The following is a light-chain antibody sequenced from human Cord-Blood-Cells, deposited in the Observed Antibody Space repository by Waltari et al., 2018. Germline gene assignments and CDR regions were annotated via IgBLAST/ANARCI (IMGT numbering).Light chain of an antibody. CDR3: QQYGSSPPYT. Sequence: EIVLTQSPGTLSLSPGERATLSFRASQSVSSSYLAWYQQKPGQAPRLLIYGASSRATGIPDRFSGSGYGTEFTLTISRLEPEDFAVYSCQQYGSSPPYTFGQGTKLEIK. V-gene: IGKV3-20*01. CDR2: GAS. CDR1: QSVSSSY. J-gene: IGKJ2*01.